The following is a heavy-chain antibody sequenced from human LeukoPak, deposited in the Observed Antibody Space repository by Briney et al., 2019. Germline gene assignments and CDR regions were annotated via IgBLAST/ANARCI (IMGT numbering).Heavy chain of an antibody. V-gene: IGHV5-51*01. J-gene: IGHJ6*02. CDR2: IYPDDSDT. D-gene: IGHD2/OR15-2a*01. CDR3: ARGFSPINYYYYGMDV. Sequence: GESLQISCQGSGYRFTSYWIGWVRPMPGKGLEWMGIIYPDDSDTRYSPSFQGQVTISADKSISTAYLQWSSLKASDTAMYYCARGFSPINYYYYGMDVWGQGTTVTVSS. CDR1: GYRFTSYW.